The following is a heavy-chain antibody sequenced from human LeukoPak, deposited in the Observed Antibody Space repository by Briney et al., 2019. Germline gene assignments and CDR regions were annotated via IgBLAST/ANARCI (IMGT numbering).Heavy chain of an antibody. CDR1: GFTFSSYA. J-gene: IGHJ4*02. CDR3: AKVRPEITMVRGVINRNYFDY. CDR2: ISGSGGST. D-gene: IGHD3-10*01. Sequence: GGSLRLSCAASGFTFSSYAMSWVRQAPGKGLEWVSAISGSGGSTYYADSVKGRFTISRDNSKNTLYLQMNSLGAEDTAVYYCAKVRPEITMVRGVINRNYFDYWGQGTLVTVSS. V-gene: IGHV3-23*01.